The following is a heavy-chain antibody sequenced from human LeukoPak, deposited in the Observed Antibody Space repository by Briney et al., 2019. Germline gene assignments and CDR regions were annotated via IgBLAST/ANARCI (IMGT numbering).Heavy chain of an antibody. V-gene: IGHV4-59*01. J-gene: IGHJ3*02. D-gene: IGHD3-16*01. CDR3: ARDAPGFGETDGFDI. CDR1: GGSFSSFY. Sequence: SESLSITCTVSGGSFSSFYWSWIRQPPGKGLEWIGCIDYSGSTNYNPSLKSRVTISVDMSKNQFSMKLFSVIAADTAVYYCARDAPGFGETDGFDIAAHGTMVTVSS. CDR2: IDYSGST.